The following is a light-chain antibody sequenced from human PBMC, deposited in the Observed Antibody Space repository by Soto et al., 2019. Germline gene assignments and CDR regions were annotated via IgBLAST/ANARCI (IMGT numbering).Light chain of an antibody. Sequence: QSVLTQPPSVSGAPGQRVTISCTGSSSNIGAGYDVHWYQQLPGTAPKLLIYGNSNRPSGVPHRFSGSKSGTSASLAITGLQAEDEADYYCQSYDSSLSGFYVFGTGTKVTLL. CDR1: SSNIGAGYD. J-gene: IGLJ1*01. CDR3: QSYDSSLSGFYV. CDR2: GNS. V-gene: IGLV1-40*01.